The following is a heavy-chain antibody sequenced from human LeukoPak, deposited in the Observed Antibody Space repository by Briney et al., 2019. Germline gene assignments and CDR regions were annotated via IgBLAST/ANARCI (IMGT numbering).Heavy chain of an antibody. J-gene: IGHJ4*01. V-gene: IGHV3-23*01. D-gene: IGHD1-26*01. CDR3: ATTKNIVAAFEY. CDR2: ISGGVGST. CDR1: GFTFSIYD. Sequence: GGSLRLSCAASGFTFSIYDMSWVRQAPGQGLEWVSTISGGVGSTYYADSVKGRFTISRDNSKNTLYLQMNSLKTEDTAIYFCATTKNIVAAFEYWGHGTLVTVSS.